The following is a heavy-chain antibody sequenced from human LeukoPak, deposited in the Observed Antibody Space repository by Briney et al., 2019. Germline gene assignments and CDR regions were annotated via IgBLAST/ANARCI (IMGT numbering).Heavy chain of an antibody. D-gene: IGHD3-10*01. J-gene: IGHJ4*02. V-gene: IGHV3-30*01. Sequence: PGGSLRLSCAASGFTFSSYAMHWVRQAPGKGLEWVAVISYDGSNKYYADSVKGRFTISRDNSKNTLYLQMNSLRAEDTAVYYCARSPVSGSYCDYWGQGTLVTLSS. CDR1: GFTFSSYA. CDR2: ISYDGSNK. CDR3: ARSPVSGSYCDY.